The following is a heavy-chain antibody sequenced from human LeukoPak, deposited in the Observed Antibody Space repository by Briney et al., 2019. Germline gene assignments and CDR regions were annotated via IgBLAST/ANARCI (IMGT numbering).Heavy chain of an antibody. CDR1: GYTFSGYY. D-gene: IGHD2-2*01. CDR3: AREGEYYCSSISCYGSGFDP. CDR2: INSNSGGT. Sequence: GASVKVSCKASGYTFSGYYIHWVRQAPGQGLEWMGWINSNSGGTNYAQKFQGRVTMTRDTSISTAYMELSRLRSDDTAVYYCAREGEYYCSSISCYGSGFDPWGQGTLVTVSS. J-gene: IGHJ5*02. V-gene: IGHV1-2*02.